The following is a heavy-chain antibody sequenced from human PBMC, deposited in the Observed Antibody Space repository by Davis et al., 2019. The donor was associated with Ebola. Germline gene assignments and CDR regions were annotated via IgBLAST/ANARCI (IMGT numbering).Heavy chain of an antibody. D-gene: IGHD2-2*01. Sequence: GESLKISCAASGFTFSNAWMSWVRQAPGKGLEWVGRIKSKTDGGTTDYAAPVKGRFTISRDDSKNTLYLQMNSLKTEDTAVYYCTTGCSSTSCYLAYYYGMDVWGQGTTVTVSS. J-gene: IGHJ6*02. V-gene: IGHV3-15*01. CDR3: TTGCSSTSCYLAYYYGMDV. CDR2: IKSKTDGGTT. CDR1: GFTFSNAW.